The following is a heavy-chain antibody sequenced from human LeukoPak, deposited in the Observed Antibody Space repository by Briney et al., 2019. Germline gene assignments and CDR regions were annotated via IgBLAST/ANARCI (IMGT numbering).Heavy chain of an antibody. V-gene: IGHV4-34*01. Sequence: SETLSLTCAVYGGSFSGYYWSWIRQPPGKGLEWIGEINHSGSTNYNPSLKSRVTISVDTSKNQFSLKLSSVTAADTAVYYCASRIAAAAPSVYWGQGTLVTVSS. CDR2: INHSGST. D-gene: IGHD6-13*01. CDR3: ASRIAAAAPSVY. J-gene: IGHJ4*02. CDR1: GGSFSGYY.